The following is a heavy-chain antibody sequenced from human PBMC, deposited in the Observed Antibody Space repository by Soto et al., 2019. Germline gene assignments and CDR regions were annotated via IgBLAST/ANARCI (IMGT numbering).Heavy chain of an antibody. CDR2: NYWDNDK. CDR1: GFSLSTSGVG. D-gene: IGHD3-10*01. J-gene: IGHJ6*02. V-gene: IGHV2-5*02. CDR3: THRRFDYGMDV. Sequence: QITLKESGPTLVKPTQTLTLTCTFSGFSLSTSGVGVGWIRQSPGKALEWLAVNYWDNDKFYSPSLKSRLTINKDTSKNQVVLIMTNMYPVDTATYYCTHRRFDYGMDVWGQGTTVTVSS.